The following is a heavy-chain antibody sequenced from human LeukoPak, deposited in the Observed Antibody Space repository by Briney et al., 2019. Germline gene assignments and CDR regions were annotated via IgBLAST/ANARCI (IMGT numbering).Heavy chain of an antibody. J-gene: IGHJ6*03. CDR2: IGTTGDT. Sequence: SGGSLRLSCAASGFTFTTYDMHWVRQATGKGLEWVSAIGTTGDTYYPGSVKGRFTISRESAKNSLYLQMNSLRAGDTAVYYCARDRGGGHMDVWGKGTTVTISS. CDR1: GFTFTTYD. V-gene: IGHV3-13*01. CDR3: ARDRGGGHMDV. D-gene: IGHD2-15*01.